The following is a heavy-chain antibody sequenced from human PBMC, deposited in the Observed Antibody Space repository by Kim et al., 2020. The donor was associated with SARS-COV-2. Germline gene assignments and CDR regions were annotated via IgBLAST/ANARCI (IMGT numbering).Heavy chain of an antibody. Sequence: GGSLRLSCAASGFTFSSYGMHWVRQAPGKGLEWVAVISYDGSNKYYADSVKGRFTISRDNSKNTLYLQMNSLRAEDTAVYYCARRIAAAGTRTVGLDVWG. D-gene: IGHD6-13*01. CDR3: ARRIAAAGTRTVGLDV. CDR2: ISYDGSNK. V-gene: IGHV3-33*05. CDR1: GFTFSSYG. J-gene: IGHJ6*01.